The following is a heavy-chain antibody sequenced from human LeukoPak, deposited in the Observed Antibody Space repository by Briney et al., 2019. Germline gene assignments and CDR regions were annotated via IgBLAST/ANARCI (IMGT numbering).Heavy chain of an antibody. D-gene: IGHD2-2*01. CDR2: IHYSGST. Sequence: SETLSLTCTVSGGSISSHYWSWIRQPPGRERKGIGYIHYSGSTNYNPSLKSRVTISVDTSKNQFSLKLSSVTAADTAVYYCARLTKYQYGIVDYWGQGTLVTVSS. CDR3: ARLTKYQYGIVDY. V-gene: IGHV4-59*11. CDR1: GGSISSHY. J-gene: IGHJ4*02.